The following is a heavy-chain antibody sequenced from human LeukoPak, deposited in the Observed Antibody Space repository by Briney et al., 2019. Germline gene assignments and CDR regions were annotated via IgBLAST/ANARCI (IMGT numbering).Heavy chain of an antibody. J-gene: IGHJ3*01. CDR1: GYTFTGYH. Sequence: ASVQVSCKAFGYTFTGYHIHLVRQAPGQGLEWMGRIYSNSGGTNYAQKFQGRVTMTRDTSISTAYMELSRLRSDDTAVYYCARDRSDAFDFWGQGTMVTVSS. CDR3: ARDRSDAFDF. V-gene: IGHV1-2*06. CDR2: IYSNSGGT.